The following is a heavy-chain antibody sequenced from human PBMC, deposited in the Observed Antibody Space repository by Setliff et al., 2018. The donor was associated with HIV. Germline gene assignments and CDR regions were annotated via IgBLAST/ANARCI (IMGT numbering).Heavy chain of an antibody. CDR2: IIPVFATA. J-gene: IGHJ4*02. CDR1: DVTPSNYA. CDR3: ARGTGSYSYFDS. V-gene: IGHV1-69*13. Sequence: EASVKVSCKVSDVTPSNYALNWVRQAPGQGLEWMGAIIPVFATANYAQKFQGRVTITADESTLTAYMELGSLTSEDTAVYFCARGTGSYSYFDSWGLGTLVTVSS. D-gene: IGHD1-26*01.